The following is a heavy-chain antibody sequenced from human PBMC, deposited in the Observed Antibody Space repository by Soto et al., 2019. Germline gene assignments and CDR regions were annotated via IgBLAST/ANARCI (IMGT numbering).Heavy chain of an antibody. J-gene: IGHJ4*02. CDR2: IYQSGST. CDR3: ARSYSGGDAYFDY. Sequence: SETLSLTXAVSGGSISSGGYAWAWIRQPPGKGLEWVGYIYQSGSTYYNPSLKSRVTIAADRSKNQFSLNLASVTAADTAVYYCARSYSGGDAYFDYWGQGTVVTVSS. D-gene: IGHD2-21*02. CDR1: GGSISSGGYA. V-gene: IGHV4-30-2*01.